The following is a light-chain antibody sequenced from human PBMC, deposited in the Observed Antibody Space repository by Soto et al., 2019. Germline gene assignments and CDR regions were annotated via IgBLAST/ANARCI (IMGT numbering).Light chain of an antibody. Sequence: DIQMTQSPSTLSASVGDRVTITCRASQSMSSWLAWYQQKSGKAPKLLIYKASSLESGVPSRFSGSGSGTEFTLTISSLQPDDFATFYCQQYNSYPWTFGQGTKLEIK. CDR3: QQYNSYPWT. V-gene: IGKV1-5*03. CDR1: QSMSSW. CDR2: KAS. J-gene: IGKJ2*02.